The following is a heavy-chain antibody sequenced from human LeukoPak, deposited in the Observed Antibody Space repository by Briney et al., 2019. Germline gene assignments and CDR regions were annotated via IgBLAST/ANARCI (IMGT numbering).Heavy chain of an antibody. J-gene: IGHJ4*02. CDR3: ARDTANYYYDSSGYYFDY. D-gene: IGHD3-22*01. CDR2: ISRNGGST. Sequence: GGSLRLSCSASGFTFSSFGMYWVRQAPGKGLEYVSAISRNGGSTYYADSVKGRFIISRDNSKNTLFLQMSSLRAEDTAVYYCARDTANYYYDSSGYYFDYWGQGTLVTVSS. CDR1: GFTFSSFG. V-gene: IGHV3-64D*06.